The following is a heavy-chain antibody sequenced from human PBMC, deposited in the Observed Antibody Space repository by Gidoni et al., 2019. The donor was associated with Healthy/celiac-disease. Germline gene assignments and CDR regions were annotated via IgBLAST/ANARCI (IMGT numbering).Heavy chain of an antibody. D-gene: IGHD3-10*01. CDR3: ASRAIGSGSYNQFDY. V-gene: IGHV4-39*01. J-gene: IGHJ4*02. Sequence: STYFNPSLKSRVTISVDTSKNQFSLKLSSVTAADTAVYYCASRAIGSGSYNQFDYWGQGTLVTVSS. CDR2: ST.